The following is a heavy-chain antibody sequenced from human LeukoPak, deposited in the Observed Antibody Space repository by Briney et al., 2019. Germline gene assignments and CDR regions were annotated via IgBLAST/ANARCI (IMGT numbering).Heavy chain of an antibody. CDR3: AKFGYSYGEINPEFDS. Sequence: GRSLRLSCAASGFTFSSYGMHWVRQAPGKGLEWVAVISYDGSNKYYADSVKGRFTISRDNSKNTLYLQMNSLRAEDTAVYYCAKFGYSYGEINPEFDSWGQGTLVTVSS. D-gene: IGHD5-18*01. CDR1: GFTFSSYG. V-gene: IGHV3-30*18. CDR2: ISYDGSNK. J-gene: IGHJ4*02.